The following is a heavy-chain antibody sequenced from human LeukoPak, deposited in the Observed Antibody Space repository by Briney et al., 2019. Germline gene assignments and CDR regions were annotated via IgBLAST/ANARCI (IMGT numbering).Heavy chain of an antibody. CDR3: ARIGATGAYYYYYMDV. CDR1: GFTFSSYE. J-gene: IGHJ6*03. V-gene: IGHV3-48*03. D-gene: IGHD4/OR15-4a*01. CDR2: ISSSGSTI. Sequence: GGSLRLSCAASGFTFSSYEMNWVRQAPGKGLEWVSYISSSGSTIYYADSVKGRFTISRDNSKNTLYLQMNSLKAEDTAVYYCARIGATGAYYYYYMDVWGKGTTVTISS.